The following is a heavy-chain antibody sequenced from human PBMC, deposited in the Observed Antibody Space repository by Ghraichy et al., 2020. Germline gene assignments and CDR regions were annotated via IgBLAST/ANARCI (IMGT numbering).Heavy chain of an antibody. J-gene: IGHJ4*02. V-gene: IGHV3-23*01. CDR2: ISGSGGST. CDR3: AKDGDSSGYYGDY. CDR1: GFTFSSYA. D-gene: IGHD3-22*01. Sequence: GGSLRLSCAASGFTFSSYAMSWVRQAPGKGLEWVSAISGSGGSTYYTDSVKGRFTISRDNSKNTLYLQMNSLRAEDTAVYYCAKDGDSSGYYGDYWGQGTLVTVSS.